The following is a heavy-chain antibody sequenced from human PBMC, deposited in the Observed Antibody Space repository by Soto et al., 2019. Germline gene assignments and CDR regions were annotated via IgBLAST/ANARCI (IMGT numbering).Heavy chain of an antibody. Sequence: PGGSLRLSCAASGFTFSSYSMNWVRQAPGKGLEWVSSISSSSSYIYYADSVKGRFTISRDNAKNSLYLQMNSLRAEDTAVYYCARVTMIVADLLYYYGMDVWGQGTTVTVSS. V-gene: IGHV3-21*01. CDR3: ARVTMIVADLLYYYGMDV. CDR2: ISSSSSYI. J-gene: IGHJ6*02. CDR1: GFTFSSYS. D-gene: IGHD3-22*01.